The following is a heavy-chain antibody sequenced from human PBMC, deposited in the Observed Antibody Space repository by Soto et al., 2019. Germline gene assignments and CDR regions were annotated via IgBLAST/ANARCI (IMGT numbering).Heavy chain of an antibody. CDR1: GGSISSSSYY. V-gene: IGHV4-39*01. D-gene: IGHD3-22*01. J-gene: IGHJ6*02. CDR3: AGGDYYHSSGYYFYYYTMDV. CDR2: VYYGGST. Sequence: SETLSLTCTVSGGSISSSSYYWGWIRQPPGKGLEWIGNVYYGGSTYYNPSLKSRVTISVETSKSQFSPKLSSVTAADTAVYYCAGGDYYHSSGYYFYYYTMDVWGQGTTVTV.